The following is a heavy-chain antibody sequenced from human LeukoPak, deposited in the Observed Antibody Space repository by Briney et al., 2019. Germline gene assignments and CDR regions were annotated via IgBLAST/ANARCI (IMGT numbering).Heavy chain of an antibody. CDR2: MNPNSGNT. V-gene: IGHV1-8*01. CDR3: ARDLTKISGAYSSSPGY. Sequence: ASVKVSCKASGYTFTSYDINWVRQATGQGLEWIGWMNPNSGNTGYAQKFQGRVTMTRDTSTSTVYMELSSLRSEDTAVYYCARDLTKISGAYSSSPGYWGQGTLVTVSS. CDR1: GYTFTSYD. J-gene: IGHJ4*02. D-gene: IGHD6-6*01.